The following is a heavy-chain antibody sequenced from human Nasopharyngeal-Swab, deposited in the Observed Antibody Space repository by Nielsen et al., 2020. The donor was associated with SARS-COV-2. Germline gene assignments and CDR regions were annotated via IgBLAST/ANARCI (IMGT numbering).Heavy chain of an antibody. J-gene: IGHJ5*02. CDR3: ARHTVTTRNDNWFDP. V-gene: IGHV5-10-1*01. Sequence: CKGSGYSFTSYWISWVRQMPGKGLEWMGRIDPSDSYTNYSPSFQGHVTISADKSISTAYLQWSSLKASDTAMYYCARHTVTTRNDNWFDPWGQGTLVTVSS. CDR1: GYSFTSYW. D-gene: IGHD4-11*01. CDR2: IDPSDSYT.